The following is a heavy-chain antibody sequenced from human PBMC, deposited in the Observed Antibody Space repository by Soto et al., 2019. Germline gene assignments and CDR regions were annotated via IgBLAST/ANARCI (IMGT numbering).Heavy chain of an antibody. CDR1: GGSISSGGYY. D-gene: IGHD2-2*01. CDR3: AVSRDGYSMDV. CDR2: IYYSGST. Sequence: SETLSLTCTVSGGSISSGGYYWSWIRQHPGKGLEWIGYIYYSGSTYYNPSLKSRVTISVDTSKGQFSLKLSSVTAADTAVYYCAVSRDGYSMDVWGQGTTVTVSS. V-gene: IGHV4-31*03. J-gene: IGHJ6*02.